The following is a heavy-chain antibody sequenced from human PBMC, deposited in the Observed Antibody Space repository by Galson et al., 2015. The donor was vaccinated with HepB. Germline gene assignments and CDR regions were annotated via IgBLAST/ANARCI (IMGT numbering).Heavy chain of an antibody. CDR3: AKVSDYYYRGMDV. V-gene: IGHV3-23*01. CDR1: GFTVSSNY. CDR2: ISDDGGCT. J-gene: IGHJ6*02. Sequence: SLRLSCAASGFTVSSNYMSWVRQAPGKGLEWVSVISDDGGCTYYADSVKGRFTISRDNSKNTLYLQMISLRAEDTAVYYCAKVSDYYYRGMDVWGQGTTVTVSS.